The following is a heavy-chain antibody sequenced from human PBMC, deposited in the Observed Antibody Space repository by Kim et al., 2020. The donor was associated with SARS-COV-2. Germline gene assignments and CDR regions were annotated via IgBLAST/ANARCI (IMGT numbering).Heavy chain of an antibody. J-gene: IGHJ4*02. V-gene: IGHV3-21*01. CDR3: ARTEGFNDY. CDR1: GFTFSSYT. Sequence: WGSLRLSCAASGFTFSSYTMIWVRQAPGKGLEWVSSISGTSSYIYYPDSVRGRFTISRDNAKNSLYLQMNSLRAEDTAVYYCARTEGFNDYWGQGTLVTVSS. CDR2: ISGTSSYI.